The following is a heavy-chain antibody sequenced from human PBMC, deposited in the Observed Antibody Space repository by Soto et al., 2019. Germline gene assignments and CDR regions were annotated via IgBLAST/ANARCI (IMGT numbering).Heavy chain of an antibody. D-gene: IGHD2-15*01. J-gene: IGHJ3*02. CDR3: ARDLTASNWKGYCSGGSCYFRDAFDI. CDR1: GDSISTYH. Sequence: SETLSLTCTVSGDSISTYHWSWIRQPPGKGLEWIGYIYNSGSTSYNPSLKSRVTIAIDTSKNQFSLKLSSVTAADTAVYYCARDLTASNWKGYCSGGSCYFRDAFDIWGQGTMVTVSS. CDR2: IYNSGST. V-gene: IGHV4-4*09.